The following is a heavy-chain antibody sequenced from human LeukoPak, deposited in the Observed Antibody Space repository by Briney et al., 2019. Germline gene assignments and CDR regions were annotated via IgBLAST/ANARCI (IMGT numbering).Heavy chain of an antibody. CDR2: IWYDGSNK. V-gene: IGHV3-33*01. CDR3: ARDIGIAAAGTLDY. CDR1: GFTFSTYG. J-gene: IGHJ4*02. D-gene: IGHD6-13*01. Sequence: GGSLRLSCAASGFTFSTYGMHWVRQAPGKGLEWVAVIWYDGSNKYCADSVKGRFTISRDNSKNTLYLQMNSLRAEDTAVYYCARDIGIAAAGTLDYWGQGTLVTVSS.